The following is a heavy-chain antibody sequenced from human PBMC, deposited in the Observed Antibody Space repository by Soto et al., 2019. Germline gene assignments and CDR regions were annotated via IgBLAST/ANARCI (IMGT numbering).Heavy chain of an antibody. D-gene: IGHD1-7*01. V-gene: IGHV1-69*13. Sequence: GASVKVSCKASGGTFSSYAISWLRQAPGQGLEWMGGIIPIFGTANYAQKFQGRVTITADESTSTAYMELSSLRSEDTAVYYCARDFGNFDAFDIWGQGTMVTVSS. CDR3: ARDFGNFDAFDI. J-gene: IGHJ3*02. CDR2: IIPIFGTA. CDR1: GGTFSSYA.